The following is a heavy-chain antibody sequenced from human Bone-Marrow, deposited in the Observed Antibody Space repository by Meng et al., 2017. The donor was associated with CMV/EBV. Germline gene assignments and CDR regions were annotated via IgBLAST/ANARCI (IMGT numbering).Heavy chain of an antibody. J-gene: IGHJ5*02. CDR3: ARGYFENRRGIDL. D-gene: IGHD3-22*01. V-gene: IGHV3-20*04. CDR1: GFNFDDYG. Sequence: GESLKISCAASGFNFDDYGMNWVRQAPGRGLEWVSGVNWNGGSTAYAGSVKGRFTISRDNAKNSLYLQMDSLRAEDTALYYCARGYFENRRGIDLWGQGTPVTGSS. CDR2: VNWNGGST.